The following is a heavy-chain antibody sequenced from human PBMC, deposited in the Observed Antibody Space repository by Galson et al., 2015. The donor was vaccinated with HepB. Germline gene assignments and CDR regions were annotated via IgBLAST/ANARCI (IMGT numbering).Heavy chain of an antibody. CDR2: IKSKTDGGTT. CDR3: TTDILVSGWPHFDY. V-gene: IGHV3-15*01. J-gene: IGHJ4*02. CDR1: GFTFSNAW. Sequence: SLRLSCATSGFTFSNAWMSWVRQAPGKGLEWVGRIKSKTDGGTTDYAAPVKGRFTISRDDSKNTLYLQMNSLKTEDTAVYYCTTDILVSGWPHFDYWGQGTLVTVSS. D-gene: IGHD6-19*01.